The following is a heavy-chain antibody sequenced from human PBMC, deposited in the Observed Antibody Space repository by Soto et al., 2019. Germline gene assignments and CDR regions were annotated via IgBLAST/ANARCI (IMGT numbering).Heavy chain of an antibody. D-gene: IGHD3-9*01. Sequence: RLLPGKRKEWVGRIKSKTDGGTTDYAAPVKGRFTISRDDSKNTLYLQMNSLKTDDTAFFYYTSGDERYLHSFPAQRSPDL. V-gene: IGHV3-15*07. CDR2: IKSKTDGGTT. CDR3: TSGDERYLHSFPAQRSPDL. J-gene: IGHJ2*01.